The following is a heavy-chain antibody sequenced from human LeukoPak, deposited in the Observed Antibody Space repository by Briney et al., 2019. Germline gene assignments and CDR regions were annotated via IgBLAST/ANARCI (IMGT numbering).Heavy chain of an antibody. CDR3: ARDRGMTTVTLDY. CDR1: GFTFSRYE. J-gene: IGHJ4*02. D-gene: IGHD4-17*01. CDR2: ISSSGVGI. V-gene: IGHV3-48*03. Sequence: PGGSLRLSCAASGFTFSRYEMNWVRQAPGKGLEWVSYISSSGVGIYYSDSVKGRFTISRDDSENTLYLQMNSLRAEDTAVYYCARDRGMTTVTLDYWGQGTLVTVSS.